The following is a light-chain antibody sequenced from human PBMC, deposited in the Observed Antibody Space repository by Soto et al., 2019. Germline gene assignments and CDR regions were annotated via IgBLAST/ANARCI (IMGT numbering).Light chain of an antibody. Sequence: QSALTQPHSVSGSPGQSVTISCSGTSSDVGHYNFVSWYQHHPGKAPQLILYEVTQRASGISNRFSGSKSGNTASLTISDLQTEDDTDYYCCSYAGNNTLIFGGGTKLTVL. CDR1: SSDVGHYNF. CDR3: CSYAGNNTLI. V-gene: IGLV2-23*02. J-gene: IGLJ2*01. CDR2: EVT.